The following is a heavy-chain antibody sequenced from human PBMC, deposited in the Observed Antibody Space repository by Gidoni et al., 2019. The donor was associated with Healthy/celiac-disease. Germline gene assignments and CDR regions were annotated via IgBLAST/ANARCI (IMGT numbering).Heavy chain of an antibody. CDR3: ARDGPLQLWPSYYYYNMDV. Sequence: QVQLVQSGAEVKKPGASVKVSCKASGYTFTSYAMHWGRQAPGQRLEWMGWLNAGNGNTKYSKKFQGRVTITRDTSASTAYMELSSLRSEDTAVYYCARDGPLQLWPSYYYYNMDVWGKGTTVTVSS. CDR2: LNAGNGNT. CDR1: GYTFTSYA. D-gene: IGHD5-18*01. J-gene: IGHJ6*03. V-gene: IGHV1-3*01.